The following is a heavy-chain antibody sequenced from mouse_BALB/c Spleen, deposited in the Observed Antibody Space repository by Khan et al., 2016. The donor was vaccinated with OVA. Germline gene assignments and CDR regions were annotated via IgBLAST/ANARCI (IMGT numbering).Heavy chain of an antibody. V-gene: IGHV1-76*01. CDR1: GYIFTDYY. CDR3: ARGDY. CDR2: IYPGSGNT. Sequence: QVQLQQAGAELARPGASVKLSCKASGYIFTDYYINWVKQGTGQGLEWIGEIYPGSGNTYYNEKFKGKATLTADKSSSTAYMQLSSLPSEDSAVYFCARGDYWGQGTTLTVSS. J-gene: IGHJ2*01.